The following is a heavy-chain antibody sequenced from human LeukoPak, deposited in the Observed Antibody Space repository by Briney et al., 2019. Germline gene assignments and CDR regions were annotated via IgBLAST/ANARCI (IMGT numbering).Heavy chain of an antibody. CDR3: ATFGGYSGYDSDY. CDR1: GGTFSCYA. J-gene: IGHJ4*02. Sequence: VASVKVSCKASGGTFSCYAISWVRQAPGQGLEWMGGIIPIFGTANYAQKFQGRVTITADESTSTAYMELSSLRSEDTAVYYCATFGGYSGYDSDYWGQGTLVTVSS. V-gene: IGHV1-69*01. D-gene: IGHD5-12*01. CDR2: IIPIFGTA.